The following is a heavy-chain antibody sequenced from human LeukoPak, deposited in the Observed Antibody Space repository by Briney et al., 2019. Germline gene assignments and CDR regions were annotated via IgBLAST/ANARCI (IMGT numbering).Heavy chain of an antibody. D-gene: IGHD6-19*01. CDR3: ARDETYSSDWQPNHSYYYMDV. Sequence: PSETLSLTCAVSGGSISSSNWWSWVRQPPGKGLEWIGEIYHSGSTNYNPSLKSRVTISVDTSKNQFSLKVNSVTAADTAEYFCARDETYSSDWQPNHSYYYMDVWGKGTTVTISS. CDR1: GGSISSSNW. V-gene: IGHV4-4*02. CDR2: IYHSGST. J-gene: IGHJ6*03.